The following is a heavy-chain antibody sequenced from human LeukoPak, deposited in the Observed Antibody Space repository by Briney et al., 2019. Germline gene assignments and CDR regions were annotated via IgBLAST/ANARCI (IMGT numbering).Heavy chain of an antibody. J-gene: IGHJ5*02. CDR1: GGSISSTNYY. D-gene: IGHD3-22*01. V-gene: IGHV4-39*07. CDR2: VYYSGST. Sequence: SSETLSLTCSVSGGSISSTNYYWGWIRQPPGKGLEWIGSVYYSGSTYYNPSLKSRVTISVDTSKNQFSLKLSSVTAADTAVYYCARLGYYDSGDWFDPWGQGTLVTVSS. CDR3: ARLGYYDSGDWFDP.